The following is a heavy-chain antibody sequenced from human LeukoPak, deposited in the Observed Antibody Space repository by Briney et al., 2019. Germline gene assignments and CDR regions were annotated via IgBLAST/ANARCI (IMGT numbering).Heavy chain of an antibody. J-gene: IGHJ6*02. CDR1: GYTFTGYY. CDR3: ARVIDYYYYGMDV. CDR2: INPNSGGT. Sequence: ASVKVSCKASGYTFTGYYMHWVRQAPGQGLEWMGWINPNSGGTNYAQKFQGRVTMTRNTSISTAHMELSSLRSEDTAVYYCARVIDYYYYGMDVWGQGTTVTVSS. V-gene: IGHV1-2*02.